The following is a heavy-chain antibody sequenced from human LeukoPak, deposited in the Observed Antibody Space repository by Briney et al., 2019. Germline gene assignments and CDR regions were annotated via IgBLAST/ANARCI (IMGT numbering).Heavy chain of an antibody. D-gene: IGHD4-17*01. J-gene: IGHJ6*03. CDR2: MNPNSGNT. CDR1: GYTFTSYD. Sequence: ASVKVSCKASGYTFTSYDINWVRQATGQGLEWMGWMNPNSGNTGYAQKFQGRVTITRNTSISTAYMELSSLRSEDTAVYYCARGDYGDYPGYYYYMDVWGKGTTVTVSS. CDR3: ARGDYGDYPGYYYYMDV. V-gene: IGHV1-8*03.